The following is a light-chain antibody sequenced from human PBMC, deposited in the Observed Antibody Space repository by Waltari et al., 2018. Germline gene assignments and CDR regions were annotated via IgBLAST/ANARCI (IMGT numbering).Light chain of an antibody. CDR1: SSNIGTNT. CDR2: NTN. J-gene: IGLJ1*01. CDR3: ATWDGSLNGPYV. V-gene: IGLV1-44*01. Sequence: VLTQPPSASGTPGQRVTISCSGRSSNIGTNTVTWYQQPPGTAPKLLMYNTNQRPSGVPDRFSGSKSGTSASLAISGLQSEDEADYYCATWDGSLNGPYVFGTGTKVTVL.